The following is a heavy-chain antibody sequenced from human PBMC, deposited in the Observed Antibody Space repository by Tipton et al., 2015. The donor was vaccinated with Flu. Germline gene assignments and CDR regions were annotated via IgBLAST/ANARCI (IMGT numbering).Heavy chain of an antibody. CDR1: GIKFSSYG. CDR2: INTDGSDT. Sequence: SLRLSCAASGIKFSSYGMSWVRQAPGKGLVWVSRINTDGSDTNYADSVKGRFTTSRDNAKKTVYLQLNSLRAEDTAVYFCVRESEYHYDSSGGRPTDWYFDLWGRGTLVTVSS. D-gene: IGHD3-22*01. V-gene: IGHV3-74*01. CDR3: VRESEYHYDSSGGRPTDWYFDL. J-gene: IGHJ2*01.